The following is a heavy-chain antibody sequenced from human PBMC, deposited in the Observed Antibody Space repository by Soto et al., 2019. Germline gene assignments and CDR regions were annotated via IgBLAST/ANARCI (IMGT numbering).Heavy chain of an antibody. D-gene: IGHD6-13*01. V-gene: IGHV3-21*01. CDR1: GFTFSSYS. CDR3: ARGSSSSWYAEYFQH. J-gene: IGHJ1*01. CDR2: ISSSSYI. Sequence: PGGSLRLSCAASGFTFSSYSMNWVRQAPGKGLEWVSSISSSSYIYYADSVKGRFTISRDNAKNSLYLQMNSLRAEDTAVYYCARGSSSSWYAEYFQHWGQGTLVTVSS.